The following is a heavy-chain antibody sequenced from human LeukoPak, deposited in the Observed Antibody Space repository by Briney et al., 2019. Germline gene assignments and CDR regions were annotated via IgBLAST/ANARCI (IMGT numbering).Heavy chain of an antibody. Sequence: GGSLRLSCAASGFIFNNYAMHWARQAPGKGLEWVAVISYDGSNKDYPDSVKGRFTISRDNSKHTLYLQMNSLRAEDTAVYYCARVASSGWEYYYYYYMDVWGKGTTVTVSS. CDR3: ARVASSGWEYYYYYYMDV. J-gene: IGHJ6*03. D-gene: IGHD6-19*01. CDR2: ISYDGSNK. V-gene: IGHV3-30*04. CDR1: GFIFNNYA.